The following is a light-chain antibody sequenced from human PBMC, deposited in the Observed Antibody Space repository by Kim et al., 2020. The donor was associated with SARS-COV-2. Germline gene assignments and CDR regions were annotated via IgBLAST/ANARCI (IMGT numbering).Light chain of an antibody. CDR2: QDT. J-gene: IGLJ2*01. CDR3: QAWDSTTTV. V-gene: IGLV3-1*01. CDR1: RLGNKY. Sequence: SVSPGQTASITCSGDRLGNKYVCWYQQKPGQSPVVVIYQDTQRPSGIPERFSGSNSGNTATLTISGTQAMDVADYYCQAWDSTTTVFGGGTQLTVL.